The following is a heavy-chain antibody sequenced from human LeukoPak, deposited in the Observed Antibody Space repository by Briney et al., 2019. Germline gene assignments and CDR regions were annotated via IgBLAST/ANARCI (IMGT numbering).Heavy chain of an antibody. CDR2: ISGSGTGT. Sequence: PGGSLRLSCAASGFTFSSSAMSWVRQAPGKGLYWVSAISGSGTGTYYADSVKGRFTISRDNSKNTLYLQMKSLRAEDKAVYYFAKEGGTGTRFDYWGQGTLVTVSS. CDR1: GFTFSSSA. CDR3: AKEGGTGTRFDY. V-gene: IGHV3-23*01. D-gene: IGHD1-14*01. J-gene: IGHJ4*02.